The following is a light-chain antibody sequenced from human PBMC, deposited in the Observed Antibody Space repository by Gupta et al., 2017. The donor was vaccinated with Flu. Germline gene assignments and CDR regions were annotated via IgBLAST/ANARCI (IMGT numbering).Light chain of an antibody. CDR3: KRGKHPWT. Sequence: DVVMSQSPLSLSVTLGQAASISCRSSQSLVYKNGITYLNWFQQRPGQSPRRLIYEVSKRDYGVPDRFSGSGSVTDFTLKSSRGEAEDVGVYYCKRGKHPWTFGQGTTVDI. CDR2: EVS. J-gene: IGKJ2*02. CDR1: QSLVYKNGITY. V-gene: IGKV2-30*01.